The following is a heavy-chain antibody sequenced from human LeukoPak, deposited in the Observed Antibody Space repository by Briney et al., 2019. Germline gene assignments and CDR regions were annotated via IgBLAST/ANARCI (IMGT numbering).Heavy chain of an antibody. V-gene: IGHV3-30*02. CDR1: GFTFSSYE. CDR3: AKDGLKNYYGSGREYYYYYMDV. CDR2: IRYDGSNK. D-gene: IGHD3-10*01. J-gene: IGHJ6*03. Sequence: GGSLRLSCAASGFTFSSYEMNWVRQAPGKGLEWVAFIRYDGSNKYYADSVKGRFTISRDNSKNTLYLQMNSLRAEDTAVYYCAKDGLKNYYGSGREYYYYYMDVWGKGTTVTISS.